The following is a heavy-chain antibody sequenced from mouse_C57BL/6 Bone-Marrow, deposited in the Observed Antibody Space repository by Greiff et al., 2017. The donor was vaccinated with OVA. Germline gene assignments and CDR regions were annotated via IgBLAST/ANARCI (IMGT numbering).Heavy chain of an antibody. Sequence: VQLQQSGAELARPGASVKLSCKASGYTFTSYGISWVKQRTGQGLEWIGALYPRSGNTYYNEKFKGKATLTADKSSSTAYMELRSLTSEASAVYFCARWGIYYGNYECAMDYWGQGTSVTVSS. CDR3: ARWGIYYGNYECAMDY. J-gene: IGHJ4*01. D-gene: IGHD2-1*01. CDR2: LYPRSGNT. V-gene: IGHV1-81*01. CDR1: GYTFTSYG.